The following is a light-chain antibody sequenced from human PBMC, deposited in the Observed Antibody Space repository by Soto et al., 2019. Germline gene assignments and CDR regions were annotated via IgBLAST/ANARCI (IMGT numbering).Light chain of an antibody. CDR3: QQYGSSPRT. CDR1: QSVSSN. V-gene: IGKV3-20*01. J-gene: IGKJ1*01. Sequence: ENVLTQSPATLSVSPGERATLSCRASQSVSSNLAWYQQKPGQAPRLLIYGASTRATGIPATFSGRGSGTEFTLTISRLEPEDFAVYYCQQYGSSPRTFGLGTKVDIK. CDR2: GAS.